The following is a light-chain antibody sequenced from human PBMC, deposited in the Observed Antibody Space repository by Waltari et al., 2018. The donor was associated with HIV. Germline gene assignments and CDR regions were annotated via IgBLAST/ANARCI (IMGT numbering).Light chain of an antibody. J-gene: IGLJ1*01. V-gene: IGLV2-23*02. Sequence: QSALTQPASVSGSPGQSITISCTGTSSDFGSYNLVSWYQHHPGKAPKLMIYEVTTRPSGVSKCFSGSKSGNTASLTISGLQAEDEADYYCCSYAGSVYVFGTGTKVTVL. CDR3: CSYAGSVYV. CDR2: EVT. CDR1: SSDFGSYNL.